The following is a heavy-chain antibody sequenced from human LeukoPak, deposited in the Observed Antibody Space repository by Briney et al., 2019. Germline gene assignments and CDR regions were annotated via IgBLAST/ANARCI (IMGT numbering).Heavy chain of an antibody. CDR2: ISYDGRNK. CDR1: GFTFNSYA. D-gene: IGHD2-15*01. J-gene: IGHJ4*02. V-gene: IGHV3-30*07. CDR3: ARDPQYCSGGSCYSRYSFDY. Sequence: GGSLRLSCAASGFTFNSYAMHWVRQAPGKGLKWVAVISYDGRNKYYADPVKGRFTISRDNSKNMLFLQMNSLRAEDTAVYYCARDPQYCSGGSCYSRYSFDYWGQGTLVTVSS.